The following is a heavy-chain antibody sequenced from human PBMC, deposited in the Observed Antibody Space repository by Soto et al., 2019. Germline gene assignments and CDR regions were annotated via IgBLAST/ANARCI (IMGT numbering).Heavy chain of an antibody. V-gene: IGHV1-46*01. D-gene: IGHD4-4*01. J-gene: IGHJ5*02. CDR2: INPSEGRT. CDR1: GYPFTSYH. CDR3: ARGREYSFGYNWFDP. Sequence: QVQLVQSGAEVRKPGASVKISCQTSGYPFTSYHMHWVRQAPGQGLEWMGVINPSEGRTRYSQKFRDRVNMTRDTSTSTVYMELSRLRSEDAAKYFCARGREYSFGYNWFDPWGPGTLVTVSS.